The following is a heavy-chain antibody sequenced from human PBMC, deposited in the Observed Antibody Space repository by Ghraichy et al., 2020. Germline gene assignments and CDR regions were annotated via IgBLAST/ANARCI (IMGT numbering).Heavy chain of an antibody. CDR3: ARGATMVTRHFDY. V-gene: IGHV3-23*01. Sequence: GSLRLSCAASGFTFSAYSMSWVRQAPGKGLEWVTIINSGGDYTYYADSVTGRFTISRDNPRNTVSLQMNSLRAEDTAVYYCARGATMVTRHFDYWGQGTLVTVSS. CDR2: INSGGDYT. D-gene: IGHD5-18*01. CDR1: GFTFSAYS. J-gene: IGHJ4*02.